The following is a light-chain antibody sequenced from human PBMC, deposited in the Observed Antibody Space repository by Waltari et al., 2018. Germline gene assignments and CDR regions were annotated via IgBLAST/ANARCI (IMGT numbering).Light chain of an antibody. J-gene: IGKJ1*01. CDR1: QCVRRA. V-gene: IGKV3-20*01. Sequence: EIVLTQSPGTLSLSLGERATVSCRASQCVRRALAWYQQKPGQAPRLLIYGAPTRATGIPDRFSGSGSVTDFSLSISRLEPDDFAVYYCQHYLGLPVTFGKGTTVEI. CDR3: QHYLGLPVT. CDR2: GAP.